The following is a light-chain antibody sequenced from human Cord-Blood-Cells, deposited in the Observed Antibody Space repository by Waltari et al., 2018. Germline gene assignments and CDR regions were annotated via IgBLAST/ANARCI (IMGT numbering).Light chain of an antibody. Sequence: IVLTQSPATLSLSLGERATLSCRASQSVSSYLAWYQQKPGQAPRLLIYDASNRATGIPARFSGSGSGTDFTLTISSLEPEDFAVYYCQQRSNWPPYTFGQGTKLEIK. CDR3: QQRSNWPPYT. CDR2: DAS. J-gene: IGKJ2*01. V-gene: IGKV3-11*01. CDR1: QSVSSY.